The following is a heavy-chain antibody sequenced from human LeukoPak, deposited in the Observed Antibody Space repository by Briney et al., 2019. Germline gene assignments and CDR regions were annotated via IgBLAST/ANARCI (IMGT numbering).Heavy chain of an antibody. CDR2: INPSGGST. D-gene: IGHD3-22*01. V-gene: IGHV1-46*01. CDR1: GYTFTSYG. Sequence: ASVKVSCKASGYTFTSYGITWVRQAPGQGLEWMGIINPSGGSTSYAQKFQGRVTMTRDTSTSTVYMELSSLRSEDTAVYYCARAGYYYDSSGYFHVYYYGMDVWGQGTTVTVSS. CDR3: ARAGYYYDSSGYFHVYYYGMDV. J-gene: IGHJ6*02.